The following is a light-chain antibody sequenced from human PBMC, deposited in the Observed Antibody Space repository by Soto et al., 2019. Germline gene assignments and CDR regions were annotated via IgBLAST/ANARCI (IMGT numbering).Light chain of an antibody. J-gene: IGLJ1*01. V-gene: IGLV1-51*01. Sequence: QSVLTQPPSVSAAPGQKVTIPCSGSSSNIGGNPVSWYQQLPGTAPKLLLYDDNKRPSGIPDRFSGSKSGTSATLGITGFQTGDEADYYCGSWDSSLSAYVFGTGTKVTVL. CDR2: DDN. CDR1: SSNIGGNP. CDR3: GSWDSSLSAYV.